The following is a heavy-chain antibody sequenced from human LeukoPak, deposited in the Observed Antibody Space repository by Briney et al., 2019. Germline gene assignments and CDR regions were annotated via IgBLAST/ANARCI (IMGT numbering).Heavy chain of an antibody. D-gene: IGHD3-22*01. CDR1: GGPFRAFY. Sequence: SETLSLTRDVSGGPFRAFYWSWIRQPPGKGLEWIGEINHSGGTNYSPSLKSRVTISVDTSKNQFSLKVKSVTAADTAVYYCARGGGTYYYDSSGYPRPYYFDYWGQGTLVTVSS. J-gene: IGHJ4*02. V-gene: IGHV4-34*01. CDR2: INHSGGT. CDR3: ARGGGTYYYDSSGYPRPYYFDY.